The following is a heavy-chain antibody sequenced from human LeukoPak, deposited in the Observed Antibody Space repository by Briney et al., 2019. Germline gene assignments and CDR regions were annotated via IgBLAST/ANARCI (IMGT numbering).Heavy chain of an antibody. CDR2: ITYSSGYT. CDR1: GFTFSSYD. J-gene: IGHJ4*02. CDR3: VRGGGTYYVDY. D-gene: IGHD5-12*01. Sequence: PGGSLRLSCAASGFTFSSYDMSWVRQAPGKGLEWVSGITYSSGYTYYADSVKGRFTISGDNSRNTLYLQMNSLRSDDTAVYYCVRGGGTYYVDYWGQGTPVTVSS. V-gene: IGHV3-23*01.